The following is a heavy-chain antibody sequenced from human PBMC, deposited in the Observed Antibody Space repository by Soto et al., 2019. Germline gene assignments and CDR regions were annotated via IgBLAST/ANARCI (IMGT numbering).Heavy chain of an antibody. V-gene: IGHV5-51*01. Sequence: PGESLKISCKGSGYSFTSYWIGWVRQMPGKGLEWMGIIYPGDSDTRYSPSFQGQVTISADKSISTAYLQWSSLKASDTAMYYCARHGSGYSRSHDGPDGMDVWGKGNTVTVSS. CDR1: GYSFTSYW. CDR2: IYPGDSDT. CDR3: ARHGSGYSRSHDGPDGMDV. D-gene: IGHD6-13*01. J-gene: IGHJ6*04.